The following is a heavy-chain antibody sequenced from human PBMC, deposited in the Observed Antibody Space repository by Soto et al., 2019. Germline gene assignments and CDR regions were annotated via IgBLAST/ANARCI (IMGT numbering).Heavy chain of an antibody. Sequence: ASVKVSCKASGYSFTSYGFSWLRQAPGQGPEWMGWISSHNHNTKYAQKLQGRVTMTTDTSTSTAYMELGSLRSDDTAVYYCARDIVFEDSSGNLPGYWGQGTLVTVSS. CDR1: GYSFTSYG. J-gene: IGHJ1*01. CDR3: ARDIVFEDSSGNLPGY. CDR2: ISSHNHNT. D-gene: IGHD3-22*01. V-gene: IGHV1-18*01.